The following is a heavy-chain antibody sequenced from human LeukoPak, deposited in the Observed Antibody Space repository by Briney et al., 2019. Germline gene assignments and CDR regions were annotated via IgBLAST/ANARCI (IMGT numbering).Heavy chain of an antibody. Sequence: ASVKVSCKAPGYTFTGYYMHWVRQAPGQGLEWMGWINPNSGGTNYAQKFQGRVTMTRDTSISTAYMELSRLRSDDTAVYYCARVKGTFPLPSEIVGATRAWFDPWGQGTLVTVSS. D-gene: IGHD1-26*01. CDR3: ARVKGTFPLPSEIVGATRAWFDP. V-gene: IGHV1-2*02. J-gene: IGHJ5*02. CDR2: INPNSGGT. CDR1: GYTFTGYY.